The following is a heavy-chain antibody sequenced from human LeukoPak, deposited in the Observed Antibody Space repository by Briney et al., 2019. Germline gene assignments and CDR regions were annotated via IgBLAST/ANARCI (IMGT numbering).Heavy chain of an antibody. CDR2: VFHSGST. CDR1: GDSISSNEW. CDR3: AKDLAVAGTNYFDF. Sequence: SETLSLTCSVSGDSISSNEWWSWVRQPPGKGLEWIGEVFHSGSTNYNPSLKSRVTISIDKSKNQFSLEVTSVTAADTAIYYCAKDLAVAGTNYFDFWGQGVLVTVSS. D-gene: IGHD6-19*01. V-gene: IGHV4-4*02. J-gene: IGHJ4*02.